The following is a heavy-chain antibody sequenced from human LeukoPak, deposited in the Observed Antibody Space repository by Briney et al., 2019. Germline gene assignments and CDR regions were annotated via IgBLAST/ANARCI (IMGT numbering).Heavy chain of an antibody. V-gene: IGHV3-30-3*01. Sequence: GGSLRLPCAASGFTFSSYAMHWVRQAPGKGLEWVAAISYDGSNKYYADSVKGRFTISRDNSKNTLYLQMNSLRAEDTAVYYCARDRTVVTPAGYFQHWGQGTLVTVSS. J-gene: IGHJ1*01. CDR2: ISYDGSNK. D-gene: IGHD4-23*01. CDR3: ARDRTVVTPAGYFQH. CDR1: GFTFSSYA.